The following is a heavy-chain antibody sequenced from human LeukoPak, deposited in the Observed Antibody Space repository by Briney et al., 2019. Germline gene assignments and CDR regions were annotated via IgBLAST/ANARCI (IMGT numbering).Heavy chain of an antibody. CDR1: GSLSSYY. J-gene: IGHJ3*02. Sequence: PSEPLSLTCTVSGSLSSYYWSWIRQPPGKGLEWIGYIYTSGSTNYNPSLKSRVTISVDTSKNQFSLDLSSVTAADTAVYYCARQKCTSTSCLTKNAFDIWGQGTMVTVSS. V-gene: IGHV4-4*09. CDR3: ARQKCTSTSCLTKNAFDI. D-gene: IGHD2-2*01. CDR2: IYTSGST.